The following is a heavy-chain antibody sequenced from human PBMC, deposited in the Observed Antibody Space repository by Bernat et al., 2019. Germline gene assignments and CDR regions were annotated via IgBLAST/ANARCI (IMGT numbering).Heavy chain of an antibody. CDR2: ISSSSSDI. CDR3: ARDSSSTLYYYGMDV. V-gene: IGHV3-21*01. Sequence: HRVESGGGLFRLGGSWRLSCAPPEFPSGAISRTWFGQPQGRGREWVSSISSSSSDIYYADSVKGRFTISRDNAKNSLYLQMNSLRAEDTAVYYCARDSSSTLYYYGMDVWGQGTTVTVSS. D-gene: IGHD6-6*01. J-gene: IGHJ6*02. CDR1: EFPSGAIS.